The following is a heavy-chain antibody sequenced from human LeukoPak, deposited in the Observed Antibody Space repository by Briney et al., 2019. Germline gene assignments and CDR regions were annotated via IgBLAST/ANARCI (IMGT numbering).Heavy chain of an antibody. V-gene: IGHV3-48*03. CDR3: AKSFMD. J-gene: IGHJ4*02. D-gene: IGHD3-10*01. CDR1: GXTFSSYE. Sequence: AGGSLRLSCAASGXTFSSYEMNWVRQAPGKGLEWVSHISSGGTTIYYADSVKGRFTISRDNAKNSLYLQMNGLRAEDTAVYYCAKSFMDWGQGTLVTVSS. CDR2: ISSGGTTI.